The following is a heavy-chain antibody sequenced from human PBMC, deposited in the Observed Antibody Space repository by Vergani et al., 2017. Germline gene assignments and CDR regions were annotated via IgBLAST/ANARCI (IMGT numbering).Heavy chain of an antibody. D-gene: IGHD6-13*01. CDR2: IYYSGST. Sequence: QVQLQESGPGLVKPSETLSLTCTVSGGSLSSYYWSWIRQPPGKGLEWIGYIYYSGSTNYNPSLKSRVTISVDTSKNQFSLKLSSVTAADTAVYYCARMEGERIAAAGTVPYYYYGMDVWGQGTTVTVSS. CDR3: ARMEGERIAAAGTVPYYYYGMDV. V-gene: IGHV4-59*01. CDR1: GGSLSSYY. J-gene: IGHJ6*02.